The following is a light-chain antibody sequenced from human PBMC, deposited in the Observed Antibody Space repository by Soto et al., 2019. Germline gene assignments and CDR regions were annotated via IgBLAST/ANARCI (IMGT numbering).Light chain of an antibody. J-gene: IGKJ5*01. V-gene: IGKV3-11*01. Sequence: VLLTQSPATLSLSPGERATLSCRASQSVSTYLAFCRHKRGQAXMLRIYXXSXRATAIPAKFSGRGPATDFTLTISSQEPEDFAVYYCQQRSSWITFGQGTRLEIK. CDR3: QQRSSWIT. CDR1: QSVSTY. CDR2: XXS.